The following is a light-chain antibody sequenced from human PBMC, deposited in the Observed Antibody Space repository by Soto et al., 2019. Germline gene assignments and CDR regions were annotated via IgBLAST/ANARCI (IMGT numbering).Light chain of an antibody. Sequence: QAVVTKEPSLTVSPGGTVTLTCASSTGAVTSGYYPNWFQQKPGQAPRALIYNTRNKHSWTPARFSGSLLGGKAALTLSGAQPEDEAEYYCLLYFGGAYVFGTGTKLTVL. J-gene: IGLJ1*01. CDR2: NTR. V-gene: IGLV7-43*01. CDR3: LLYFGGAYV. CDR1: TGAVTSGYY.